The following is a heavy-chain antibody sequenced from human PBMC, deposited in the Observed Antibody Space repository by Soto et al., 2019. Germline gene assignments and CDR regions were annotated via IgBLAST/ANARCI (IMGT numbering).Heavy chain of an antibody. CDR3: ARGSLGSYFQH. D-gene: IGHD7-27*01. Sequence: QVQLQESGPGLVKPSETLSLTCTVSGGSVSSGSYYWSWIRQPPGKGLEWIGYIYYSGSTNYNPSLKSRVTISVDTSKNQFSRKLSSVTAADTAVYYCARGSLGSYFQHWGQGTLVTVSS. J-gene: IGHJ1*01. CDR1: GGSVSSGSYY. CDR2: IYYSGST. V-gene: IGHV4-61*01.